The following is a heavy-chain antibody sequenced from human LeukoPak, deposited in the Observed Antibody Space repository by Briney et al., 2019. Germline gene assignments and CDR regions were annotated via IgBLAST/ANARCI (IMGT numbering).Heavy chain of an antibody. CDR1: GGSFSGYY. J-gene: IGHJ4*02. CDR2: INHSGST. CDR3: AVKPGYYYDSSGYHN. V-gene: IGHV4-34*01. D-gene: IGHD3-22*01. Sequence: SETLSLTCAVYGGSFSGYYWSWIRQPPGKGLKWIGEINHSGSTNYNPSLKSRVTISVDTSKNQFSLKLSPVTAADTAVYYCAVKPGYYYDSSGYHNWGQGTLVTVSS.